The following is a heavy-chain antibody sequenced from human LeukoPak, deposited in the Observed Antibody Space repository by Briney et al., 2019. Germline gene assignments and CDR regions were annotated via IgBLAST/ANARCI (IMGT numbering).Heavy chain of an antibody. CDR2: IIPILGIA. J-gene: IGHJ4*02. V-gene: IGHV1-69*04. CDR1: GGTFSSYA. CDR3: ARPADSSGYYFDY. D-gene: IGHD3-22*01. Sequence: SVKVSCKASGGTFSSYAISWVRQAPGQGLEWMGRIIPILGIANYAQKFQGRVTITADKSTSTAYMELSSLRSEDAAVYYCARPADSSGYYFDYWGQGTLVTVSS.